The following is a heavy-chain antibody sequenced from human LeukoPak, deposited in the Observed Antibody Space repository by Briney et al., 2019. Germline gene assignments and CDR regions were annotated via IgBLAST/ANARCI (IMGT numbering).Heavy chain of an antibody. Sequence: SETLSLTCNVSGGSISSSSYYWGWIRQPPGKGLEWIGSIYYSGSTYYNPSLKSRVTISVDTSKNQFSLKLSSVTAADTAVYYCARFDDGGDYWGQGTLVTVSS. J-gene: IGHJ4*02. V-gene: IGHV4-39*07. CDR2: IYYSGST. D-gene: IGHD3-16*01. CDR3: ARFDDGGDY. CDR1: GGSISSSSYY.